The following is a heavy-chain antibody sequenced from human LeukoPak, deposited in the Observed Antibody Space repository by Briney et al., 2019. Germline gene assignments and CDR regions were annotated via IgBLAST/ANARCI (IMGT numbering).Heavy chain of an antibody. Sequence: PGGSLRLSCAASGFTFSSYSMNWVRQAPGKGLEWLSYISVLSDSIYYADSVKGRFTVSRDNAKNSLYLQINSLRDEDTAVYYCASGGYEWGLGYWGQGTLVTVSS. J-gene: IGHJ4*02. CDR2: ISVLSDSI. CDR3: ASGGYEWGLGY. CDR1: GFTFSSYS. D-gene: IGHD5-12*01. V-gene: IGHV3-48*02.